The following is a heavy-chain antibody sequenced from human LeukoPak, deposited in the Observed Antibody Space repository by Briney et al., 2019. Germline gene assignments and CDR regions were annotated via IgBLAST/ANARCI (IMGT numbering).Heavy chain of an antibody. CDR2: IKSKTDGGTT. V-gene: IGHV3-15*01. Sequence: PGGSLRLSCAASGFTFSNAWMSWVRQAPGKGLEWVGRIKSKTDGGTTDYAAPVKGGFTISRDDSKNTLYLQMNSLKTEDTAVYYCTTDLIAVRFRNNDYWGQGTLVTVSS. D-gene: IGHD3-3*01. CDR1: GFTFSNAW. CDR3: TTDLIAVRFRNNDY. J-gene: IGHJ4*02.